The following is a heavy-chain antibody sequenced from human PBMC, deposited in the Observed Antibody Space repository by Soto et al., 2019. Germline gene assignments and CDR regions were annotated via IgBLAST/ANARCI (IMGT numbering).Heavy chain of an antibody. D-gene: IGHD3-16*01. CDR3: ARVPSPFDYYYAMDV. J-gene: IGHJ6*02. CDR2: IFSSGTT. V-gene: IGHV4-30-4*01. Sequence: SETLSLTCTVSGDSISGGNKYWSWIRQAPGKGLEWIGYIFSSGTTYYNPSLKSRLTMSLDTSQNQFSLRLASVTDADSAVYYCARVPSPFDYYYAMDVRGQGTTVTVSS. CDR1: GDSISGGNKY.